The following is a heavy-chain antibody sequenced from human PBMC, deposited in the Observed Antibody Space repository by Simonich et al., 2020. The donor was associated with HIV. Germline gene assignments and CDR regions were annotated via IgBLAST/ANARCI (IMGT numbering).Heavy chain of an antibody. CDR1: GYTFTDYN. CDR2: VNPNWGGT. Sequence: QVQLVQSGAEVKKPGASVKVSCKASGYTFTDYNIHWVRQAPGQGLEGKGRVNPNWGGTDYPQKFQGRVTMTRDKSITPAYMELSRLRSDDTAFYYCATHGPGSYSSALDIWGQGTMVTVSS. D-gene: IGHD1-26*01. CDR3: ATHGPGSYSSALDI. J-gene: IGHJ3*02. V-gene: IGHV1-2*06.